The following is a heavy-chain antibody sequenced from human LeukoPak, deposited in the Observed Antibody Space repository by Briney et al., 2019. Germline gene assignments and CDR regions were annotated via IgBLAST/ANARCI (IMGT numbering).Heavy chain of an antibody. CDR1: GFTFSSYA. CDR3: AKDWAPHIVVVTAILDY. V-gene: IGHV3-30*04. CDR2: ISYDGSNK. D-gene: IGHD2-21*02. Sequence: QTGGSLRLSCAASGFTFSSYAMHWVRQAPGKGLEWVAVISYDGSNKYYADSVKGRFTISRDNSKNTLYLQMNSLRAEDTAVYYCAKDWAPHIVVVTAILDYWGQGTLVTVSS. J-gene: IGHJ4*02.